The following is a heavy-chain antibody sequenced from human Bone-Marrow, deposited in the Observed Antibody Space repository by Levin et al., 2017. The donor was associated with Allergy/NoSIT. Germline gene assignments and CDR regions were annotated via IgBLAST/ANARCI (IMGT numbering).Heavy chain of an antibody. CDR1: GFIFSNYG. CDR3: AKDVSSGTSFLTNVDY. CDR2: IWFDGTNK. J-gene: IGHJ4*02. D-gene: IGHD1-1*01. Sequence: GGSLRLSCEASGFIFSNYGMHWVRQAPGKGPEWVGVIWFDGTNKYYGDTVKGRFTISRDNSKNTVHLQMDSLRVVDTAVYYCAKDVSSGTSFLTNVDYWGQGTLVTVSS. V-gene: IGHV3-33*03.